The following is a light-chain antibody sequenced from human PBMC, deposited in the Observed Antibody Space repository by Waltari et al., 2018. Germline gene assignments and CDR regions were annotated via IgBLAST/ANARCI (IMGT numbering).Light chain of an antibody. CDR3: SSYTSSNSVV. CDR2: EVS. Sequence: QSALTQPPSVSGSPGQSVTISCPGTSSDVGSYNRVSWYQQPPGTAPKLMIYEVSSRPSGVPDRFSGSKSGNTASLTISGLQAEDEADYYCSSYTSSNSVVFGGGTNLTVL. J-gene: IGLJ2*01. V-gene: IGLV2-18*02. CDR1: SSDVGSYNR.